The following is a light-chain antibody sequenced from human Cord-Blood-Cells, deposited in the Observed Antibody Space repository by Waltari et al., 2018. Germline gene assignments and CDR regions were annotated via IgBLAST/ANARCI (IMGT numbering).Light chain of an antibody. CDR3: QQYNSYSQT. J-gene: IGKJ1*01. Sequence: IQMTQSPSTRSTSVTDRATITCRASQSISSWLAWYQQKPGKAPKLLIYKASSLESGVPSRFSGSGSGTEFTLTISSLQPDDFATYYCQQYNSYSQTFGQGTKVEIK. V-gene: IGKV1-5*03. CDR1: QSISSW. CDR2: KAS.